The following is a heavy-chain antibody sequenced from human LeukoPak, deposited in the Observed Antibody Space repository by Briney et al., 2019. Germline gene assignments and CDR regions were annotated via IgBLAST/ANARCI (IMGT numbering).Heavy chain of an antibody. CDR2: ISGYNGNT. CDR1: GYTFTTYN. V-gene: IGHV1-18*01. Sequence: PDASVTVSCKASGYTFTTYNINWVRQAPGQGLEWMGWISGYNGNTNYAQKLQGRVTMTTDTSTSTAYMELRSLKSDDTAVYYCARWWQWLVQRDDYYYYMDVWGKGTTVTVFS. J-gene: IGHJ6*03. CDR3: ARWWQWLVQRDDYYYYMDV. D-gene: IGHD6-19*01.